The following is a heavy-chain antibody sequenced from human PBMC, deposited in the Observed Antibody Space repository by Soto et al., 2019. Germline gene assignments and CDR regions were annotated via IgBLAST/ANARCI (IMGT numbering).Heavy chain of an antibody. Sequence: SVKVSCKSSGGTFSSYAISWVRQAPGQGLEWMGGVIPVFGLATYAQKVQGRVTITADKSTNTAYMEVSSLRSEDTAVYYCARGKSYYGSGKGIYDYYSLDVWGHGTAVTVSS. V-gene: IGHV1-69*10. CDR3: ARGKSYYGSGKGIYDYYSLDV. CDR2: VIPVFGLA. J-gene: IGHJ6*02. D-gene: IGHD3-10*01. CDR1: GGTFSSYA.